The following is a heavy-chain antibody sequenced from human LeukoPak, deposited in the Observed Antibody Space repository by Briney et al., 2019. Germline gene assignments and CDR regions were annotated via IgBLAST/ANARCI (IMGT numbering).Heavy chain of an antibody. J-gene: IGHJ4*02. V-gene: IGHV4-59*02. D-gene: IGHD3-22*01. CDR3: ARGKTYYYDSSGQGPLYYFDY. CDR2: IDDNGIT. CDR1: GGSVRSYF. Sequence: SETLSLTCTVSGGSVRSYFWSWIRRPPGKGLEWIGYIDDNGITNYSPFLKSQVNISIDKSKNQFSLKLSSVTAADTAMYYCARGKTYYYDSSGQGPLYYFDYWGQGTLVTVSS.